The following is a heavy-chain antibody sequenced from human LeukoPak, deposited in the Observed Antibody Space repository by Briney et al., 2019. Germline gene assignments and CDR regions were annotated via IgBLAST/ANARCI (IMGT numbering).Heavy chain of an antibody. CDR1: GFTFSTYA. CDR2: ISASGGSR. Sequence: PGGSLRLSCAASGFTFSTYAMSWVRQAPGQGLGWDSAISASGGSRYYADSVKGRFTISRDNSNNTLYLQMNRLRAEDTAVYYCAKPFCGGDCYSGPGYYFDNWGQGTLVTVSS. CDR3: AKPFCGGDCYSGPGYYFDN. J-gene: IGHJ4*02. V-gene: IGHV3-23*01. D-gene: IGHD2-21*02.